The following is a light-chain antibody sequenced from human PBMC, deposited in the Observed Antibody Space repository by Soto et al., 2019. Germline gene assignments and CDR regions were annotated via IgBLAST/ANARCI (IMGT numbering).Light chain of an antibody. V-gene: IGKV3-15*01. CDR3: QQYGSSPWT. Sequence: EIVMTQSPATLSVSPGEGATFSCRASQGIGDTLAWYQQKPGQTPRLLIYDTSIRATGVPARFSGSRSGAEFTLTISSLQSEDFAVYYCQQYGSSPWTFGQGTKVDIK. J-gene: IGKJ1*01. CDR1: QGIGDT. CDR2: DTS.